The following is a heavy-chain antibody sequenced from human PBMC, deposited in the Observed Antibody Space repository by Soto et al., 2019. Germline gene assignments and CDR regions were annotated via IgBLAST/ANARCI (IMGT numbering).Heavy chain of an antibody. Sequence: QVQLQESGPGLVKPSETLSLTCTVSGGSISSYHWSWIRQAPGKGLEWIGYFHTSGSTNFNPSLKSRVTISVDTAKNQFSLKLSSVTAADTAVYFCAREPNYYGSGNWGVRTGWFDPWGQGTLVTVSS. CDR2: FHTSGST. J-gene: IGHJ5*02. D-gene: IGHD3-10*01. CDR1: GGSISSYH. CDR3: AREPNYYGSGNWGVRTGWFDP. V-gene: IGHV4-59*01.